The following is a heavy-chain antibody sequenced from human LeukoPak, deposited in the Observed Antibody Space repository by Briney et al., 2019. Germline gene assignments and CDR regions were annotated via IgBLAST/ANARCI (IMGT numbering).Heavy chain of an antibody. D-gene: IGHD4-11*01. Sequence: SQTLSLTCTVSGGSVSISSYYWSWIRQPPGKGLEWIGEINHSGSTNYNPSLKSRVTISVDTSKNQFSLKLSSATAADTAVYYCARPRQTVTQDAFDIWGQGTMVTVSS. CDR3: ARPRQTVTQDAFDI. CDR1: GGSVSISSYY. V-gene: IGHV4-39*07. J-gene: IGHJ3*02. CDR2: INHSGST.